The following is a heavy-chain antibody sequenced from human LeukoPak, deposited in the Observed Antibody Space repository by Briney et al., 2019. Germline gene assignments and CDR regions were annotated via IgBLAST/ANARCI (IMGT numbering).Heavy chain of an antibody. CDR2: IYYSGST. CDR3: ARDGRARAFDY. CDR1: GGSISSSSYY. V-gene: IGHV4-39*07. Sequence: SETLSLTCTVSGGSISSSSYYWGWIRQPPGKGLEWIGSIYYSGSTYYNPSLKSRVTISVDTSKNQFSLKLSSVTAADTAVYYCARDGRARAFDYWGQGTLVTVSS. J-gene: IGHJ4*02. D-gene: IGHD1-26*01.